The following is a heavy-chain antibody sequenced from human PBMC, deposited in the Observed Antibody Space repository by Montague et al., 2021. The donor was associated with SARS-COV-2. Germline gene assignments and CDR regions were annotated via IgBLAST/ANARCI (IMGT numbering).Heavy chain of an antibody. J-gene: IGHJ6*03. Sequence: SETLSLTCAVHGTSFSGYYWNWIRQPPGKGLEWIGEINHGGSTKYSPSLKSRLTISADTSKNQISLKLTSVAAADTAVYYCARLRDGVVPSPILGGGPYYSYSYMDIWGRGTTVTVSS. D-gene: IGHD2-15*01. CDR2: INHGGST. CDR1: GTSFSGYY. CDR3: ARLRDGVVPSPILGGGPYYSYSYMDI. V-gene: IGHV4-34*01.